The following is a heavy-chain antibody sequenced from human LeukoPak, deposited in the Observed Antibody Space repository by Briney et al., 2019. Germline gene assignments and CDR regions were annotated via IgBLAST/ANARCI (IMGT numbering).Heavy chain of an antibody. J-gene: IGHJ4*02. CDR1: GFTFSSYW. Sequence: GGSLRLSCAASGFTFSSYWMHWVRQAPGKGLVWVSRINSDGSSTSYADSVKGRFTISRDNAKNTLYLQMNSLRAEDTAVYYCARVGIAARYFDYWGQGTLVTVSS. V-gene: IGHV3-74*01. D-gene: IGHD6-6*01. CDR2: INSDGSST. CDR3: ARVGIAARYFDY.